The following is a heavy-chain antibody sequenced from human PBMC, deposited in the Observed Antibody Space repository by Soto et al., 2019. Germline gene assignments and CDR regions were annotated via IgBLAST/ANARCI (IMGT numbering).Heavy chain of an antibody. D-gene: IGHD5-18*01. CDR3: ARGRSGYSYGKYWYFDL. J-gene: IGHJ2*01. Sequence: SETLSLTCAVSCYSIISGYYWGWIRQPPGKGLEWIGSNYHSGSTYYNPSLKSRVTISVDTSKNQFSLKLSSVTAADTAVYYCARGRSGYSYGKYWYFDLWGRGTLVTVSS. V-gene: IGHV4-38-2*01. CDR2: NYHSGST. CDR1: CYSIISGYY.